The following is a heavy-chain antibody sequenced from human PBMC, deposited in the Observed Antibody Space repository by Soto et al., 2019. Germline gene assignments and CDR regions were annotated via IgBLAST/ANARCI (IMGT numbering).Heavy chain of an antibody. CDR2: LSAYNGNT. J-gene: IGHJ6*02. CDR1: GYTFTSYG. Sequence: ASVKVSCKASGYTFTSYGISWVPQAPGQGLEWMVWLSAYNGNTNYAQKLQGRVTMTTDTSTSTAYMELRSLRSDDTVVYYCARSYHDSSGPYGMDVWGQGTTVTVSS. D-gene: IGHD3-22*01. V-gene: IGHV1-18*04. CDR3: ARSYHDSSGPYGMDV.